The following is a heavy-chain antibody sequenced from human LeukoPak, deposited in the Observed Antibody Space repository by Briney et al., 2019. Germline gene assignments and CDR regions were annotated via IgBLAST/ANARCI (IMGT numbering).Heavy chain of an antibody. J-gene: IGHJ4*02. V-gene: IGHV4-59*01. D-gene: IGHD1-26*01. CDR3: ARVSGRGSYYAEVGPFDY. Sequence: SETLSLTCTVSGGSISSCYWSWIRQPPGKGLEWIGYIYYSGSTNYNPSLKSRVTISVDTSKNQFSLKLSSVTAADTAVYYCARVSGRGSYYAEVGPFDYWGQGTLVTVSS. CDR2: IYYSGST. CDR1: GGSISSCY.